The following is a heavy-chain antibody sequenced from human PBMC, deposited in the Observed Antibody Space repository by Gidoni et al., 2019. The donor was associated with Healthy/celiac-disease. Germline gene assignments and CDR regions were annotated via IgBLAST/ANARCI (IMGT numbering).Heavy chain of an antibody. J-gene: IGHJ6*02. CDR1: GGSISSSSYY. Sequence: QLQLQESGPGLVKPSETLSLTCTVSGGSISSSSYYWGWIRQPPGKGMEWIGSIYYSGSTYYNPSLKSRVTISVDTSKNQFSLKLSSVTAADTAVYYCARQLIYYYYGMDVWGQGTTVTVSS. CDR2: IYYSGST. CDR3: ARQLIYYYYGMDV. V-gene: IGHV4-39*01.